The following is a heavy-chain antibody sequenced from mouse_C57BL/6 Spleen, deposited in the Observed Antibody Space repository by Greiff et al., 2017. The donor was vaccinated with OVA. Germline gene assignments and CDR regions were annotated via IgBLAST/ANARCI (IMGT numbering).Heavy chain of an antibody. Sequence: QVQLQQPGAELVKPGASVKLSYKASGYTFTSYWMHWVKQRPGRGLEWIGRIDPNNGGTRYNEKFKSKATLTVDKPSSTAYMQLSSLTSEDSAVFYGAAYGNYVVYVMDYWGQGTSVTVSS. CDR1: GYTFTSYW. CDR2: IDPNNGGT. CDR3: AAYGNYVVYVMDY. V-gene: IGHV1-72*01. J-gene: IGHJ4*01. D-gene: IGHD2-1*01.